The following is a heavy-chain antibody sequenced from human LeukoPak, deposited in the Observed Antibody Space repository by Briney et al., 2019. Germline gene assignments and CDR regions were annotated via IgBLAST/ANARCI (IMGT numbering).Heavy chain of an antibody. D-gene: IGHD3-22*01. CDR3: ARVDYYDSSGLDAFDI. Sequence: HPGGSLRLSCAASGFTFSSYAMHWVRQAPGKGLEWVSVIYSGGSTYYADSVKGRFTISRDNSKNTLYLQMNSLRAEDTAVYYCARVDYYDSSGLDAFDIWGQGTMVTVSS. V-gene: IGHV3-53*01. J-gene: IGHJ3*02. CDR2: IYSGGST. CDR1: GFTFSSYA.